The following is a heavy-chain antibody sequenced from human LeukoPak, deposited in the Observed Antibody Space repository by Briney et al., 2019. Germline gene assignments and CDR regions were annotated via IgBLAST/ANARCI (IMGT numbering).Heavy chain of an antibody. CDR1: GFTFSSYA. CDR3: AREVGDGYNWGYFDY. Sequence: PGGSLRLSCAASGFTFSSYAMSWVRQAPGKGLEWVSFISSSGGSTYYADSVKGRFTISRDNAKNSLYLQMNSLRAEDTAVYYCAREVGDGYNWGYFDYWGQGTLVTVSS. D-gene: IGHD5-24*01. V-gene: IGHV3-23*01. J-gene: IGHJ4*02. CDR2: ISSSGGST.